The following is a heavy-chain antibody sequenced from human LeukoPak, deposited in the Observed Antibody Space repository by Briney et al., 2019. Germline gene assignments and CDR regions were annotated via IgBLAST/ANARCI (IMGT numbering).Heavy chain of an antibody. V-gene: IGHV3-21*01. CDR2: ISSSSSYI. CDR1: GFTFSSYG. J-gene: IGHJ4*02. Sequence: PGGSLRLSCAASGFTFSSYGMNWVRQAPGKGLEWVSSISSSSSYIYYADSVKGRFTISRDNAKNSLYLQMNSLRAEDTAVYYCVSPYGSGLDYWGQGTLVTVSS. CDR3: VSPYGSGLDY. D-gene: IGHD3-10*01.